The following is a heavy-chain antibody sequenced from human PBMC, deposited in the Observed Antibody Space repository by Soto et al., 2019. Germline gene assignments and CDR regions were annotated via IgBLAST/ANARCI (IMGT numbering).Heavy chain of an antibody. CDR1: GFTFSVHW. J-gene: IGHJ4*02. CDR3: MTDFQAF. Sequence: EVPLVESGGGLVQPGGSLRLSCAASGFTFSVHWMSWVRQAPGKGLEWVARIKEDGSEKQYVDSVKGRFTISRDNAENSLYLQMNYVRAEDTAVYYCMTDFQAFWGQGTLVTVSS. V-gene: IGHV3-7*01. CDR2: IKEDGSEK.